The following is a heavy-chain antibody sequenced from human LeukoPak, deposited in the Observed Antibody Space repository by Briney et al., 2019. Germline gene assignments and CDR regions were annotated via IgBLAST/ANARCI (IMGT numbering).Heavy chain of an antibody. J-gene: IGHJ6*02. CDR1: GGTFSSYA. CDR2: IIPIFGTA. Sequence: ASVKVSCKASGGTFSSYAISWVRQAPGQGLEWMGGIIPIFGTANYAQKFQGRVTITADESTSTAYMELSSLRSEDTAVYYCAKSIAARDPKGMGVWGQGTTVTVSS. V-gene: IGHV1-69*13. CDR3: AKSIAARDPKGMGV. D-gene: IGHD6-6*01.